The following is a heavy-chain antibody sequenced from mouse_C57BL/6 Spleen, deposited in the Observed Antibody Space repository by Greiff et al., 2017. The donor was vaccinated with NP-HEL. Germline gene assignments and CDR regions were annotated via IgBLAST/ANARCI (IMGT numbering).Heavy chain of an antibody. CDR3: ARNDGYYEDY. CDR2: ISSGSSTI. D-gene: IGHD2-3*01. CDR1: GFTFSDYG. V-gene: IGHV5-17*01. J-gene: IGHJ2*01. Sequence: EVKLVESGGGLVKPGGSLKLSCAASGFTFSDYGMHWVRQAPEKGLEWVAYISSGSSTIYYADTVKGRFTISRDNAKNTLFLQMTSLRSEDTAMYYCARNDGYYEDYWGQGTTLTVSS.